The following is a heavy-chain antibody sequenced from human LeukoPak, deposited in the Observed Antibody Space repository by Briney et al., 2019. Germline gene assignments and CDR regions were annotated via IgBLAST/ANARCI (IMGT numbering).Heavy chain of an antibody. V-gene: IGHV3-30*18. J-gene: IGHJ6*02. CDR1: GFTFSSYG. CDR2: ISYDGSNK. Sequence: GRSLRLSCAASGFTFSSYGMHWVRQAPGKGLEWVAVISYDGSNKYYADSVKGRFTISRDNSKNTLYLQMNSLRAEDTAVYYCAKGYSSSWYSFYYYYYGMDVWGQGTTVTVSS. CDR3: AKGYSSSWYSFYYYYYGMDV. D-gene: IGHD6-13*01.